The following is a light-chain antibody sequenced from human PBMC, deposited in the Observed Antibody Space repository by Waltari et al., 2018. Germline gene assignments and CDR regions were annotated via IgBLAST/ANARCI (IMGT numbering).Light chain of an antibody. CDR2: VNSDGSH. Sequence: QLVLTQSPSASASLGASVKLTCTLSSGYSSNIIPWHQQQPQKGPRYLMKVNSDGSHSKGDEIPDRFSGSSSGAERYLTISSLQSEDEADYYCQTGGHGTWVFGGGTKLTVL. CDR1: SGYSSNI. V-gene: IGLV4-69*01. J-gene: IGLJ3*02. CDR3: QTGGHGTWV.